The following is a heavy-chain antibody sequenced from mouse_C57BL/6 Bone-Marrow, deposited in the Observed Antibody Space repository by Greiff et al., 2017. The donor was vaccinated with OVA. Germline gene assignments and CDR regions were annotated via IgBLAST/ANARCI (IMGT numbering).Heavy chain of an antibody. CDR3: TTDYDPYWYFDV. Sequence: EVQGVESGAELVRPGASVKLSCTASGFNIKDDYMHWVKQRPEQGLEWIGWIDPENGDTEYASKFQGKATITADTSSNTAYLQLSSLTSEDTAVYYCTTDYDPYWYFDVWGTGTTVTVSS. D-gene: IGHD2-4*01. J-gene: IGHJ1*03. CDR1: GFNIKDDY. V-gene: IGHV14-4*01. CDR2: IDPENGDT.